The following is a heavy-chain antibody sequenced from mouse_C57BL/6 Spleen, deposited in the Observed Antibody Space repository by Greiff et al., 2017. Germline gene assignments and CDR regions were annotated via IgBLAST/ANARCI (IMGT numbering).Heavy chain of an antibody. CDR3: TRGDYGSSRFAY. CDR2: IDPETGGT. Sequence: QVQLQQSGAELVRPGASVTLSCKASGYTFTDYEMHWVKQTPVPGLEWIGAIDPETGGTAYNQKFKGKAILTADKSSSTAYMELRSRTSEDSAVYYCTRGDYGSSRFAYWGQGTLVTVSA. J-gene: IGHJ3*01. D-gene: IGHD1-1*01. V-gene: IGHV1-15*01. CDR1: GYTFTDYE.